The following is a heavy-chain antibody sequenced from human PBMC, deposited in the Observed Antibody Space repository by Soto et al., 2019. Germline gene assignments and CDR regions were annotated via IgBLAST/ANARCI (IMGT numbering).Heavy chain of an antibody. CDR1: GYTFTGYY. J-gene: IGHJ6*02. CDR2: INPNSGGT. CDR3: ARGRRFLEWLTYYYYYGMDV. Sequence: VASVNVSCKSSGYTFTGYYIHWGRQAPGQGLEWMGWINPNSGGTNYAQKFQGRVTMTRDTSISTAYMELSRLRSDDTAVYYCARGRRFLEWLTYYYYYGMDVWGQGTTVTVSS. D-gene: IGHD3-3*01. V-gene: IGHV1-2*02.